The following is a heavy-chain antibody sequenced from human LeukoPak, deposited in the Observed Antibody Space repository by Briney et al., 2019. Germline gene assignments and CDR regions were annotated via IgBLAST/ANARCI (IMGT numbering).Heavy chain of an antibody. Sequence: GASVKVSCKASGYTFTGYYMHWVRQAPGQGLEWMGWINPNSGGTNYAQKFQGRVTMTRDTSISTAYMELSRLRSDDTAVYYCARDGPIEGNYFDYWGQGTLVTVSS. J-gene: IGHJ4*02. CDR3: ARDGPIEGNYFDY. CDR1: GYTFTGYY. CDR2: INPNSGGT. V-gene: IGHV1-2*02. D-gene: IGHD3/OR15-3a*01.